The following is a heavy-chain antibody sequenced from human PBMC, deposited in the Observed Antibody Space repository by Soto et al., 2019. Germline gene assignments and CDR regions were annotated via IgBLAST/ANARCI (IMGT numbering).Heavy chain of an antibody. D-gene: IGHD3-3*01. CDR2: IDHSGYT. J-gene: IGHJ5*02. Sequence: PSETLSLPCAVYGGSFSCYYWNWIRQPPGKGLEWIGEIDHSGYTNYNPSLKSRVTISVDTSKNQFSLRLTSVTAADTAVYYCARVRDWFDPWGQGTLVTVSS. CDR3: ARVRDWFDP. V-gene: IGHV4-34*01. CDR1: GGSFSCYY.